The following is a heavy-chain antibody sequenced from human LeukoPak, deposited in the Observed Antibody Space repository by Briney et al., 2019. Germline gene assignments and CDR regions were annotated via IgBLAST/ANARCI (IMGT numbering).Heavy chain of an antibody. CDR3: AKDLIGAVAGFDY. CDR2: ISGSGDTT. J-gene: IGHJ4*02. CDR1: GFTFSDYY. D-gene: IGHD6-19*01. V-gene: IGHV3-23*01. Sequence: GGSLRLSCAAFGFTFSDYYMSWIRQAPGKGLEWVSAISGSGDTTLYADSVKGRFTISRDNSKNTLYLEMNSLRAEDTAVYYCAKDLIGAVAGFDYWGQGTLVTVS.